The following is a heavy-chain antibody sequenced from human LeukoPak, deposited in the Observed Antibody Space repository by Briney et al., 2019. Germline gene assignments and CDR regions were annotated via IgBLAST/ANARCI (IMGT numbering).Heavy chain of an antibody. CDR2: ISGYNGNT. D-gene: IGHD2-2*01. Sequence: GASVKVSCKASGYTFIGNGITWVRQAPGQGLEWMGWISGYNGNTAHAQMLQGRVTMTTDTSTTTAYMELRGLRSDDTAVYYCARSGYCSGASCYAEEIDHWGQGTLVTVSS. V-gene: IGHV1-18*01. CDR1: GYTFIGNG. CDR3: ARSGYCSGASCYAEEIDH. J-gene: IGHJ4*02.